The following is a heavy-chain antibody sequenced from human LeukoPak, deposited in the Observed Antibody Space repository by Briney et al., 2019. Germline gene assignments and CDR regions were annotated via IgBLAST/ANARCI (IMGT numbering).Heavy chain of an antibody. CDR3: ASVLWSAYYTVWYFDL. CDR1: GGTFSSYA. CDR2: IIPIIRKA. V-gene: IGHV1-69*05. D-gene: IGHD3-3*01. Sequence: ASVKVSCKASGGTFSSYAISWVRQAPGQGLEWMGGIIPIIRKANYAQKFQGRVTITTDESTSTAYVELSSLRSEDTAVYYCASVLWSAYYTVWYFDLWGRGTLVTVSS. J-gene: IGHJ2*01.